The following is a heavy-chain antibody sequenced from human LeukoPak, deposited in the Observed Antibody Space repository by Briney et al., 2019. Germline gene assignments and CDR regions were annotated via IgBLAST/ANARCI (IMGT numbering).Heavy chain of an antibody. J-gene: IGHJ4*02. CDR2: IYSSGST. V-gene: IGHV4-30-4*01. CDR1: GGSISSGDYY. Sequence: PSETLSLTCTVSGGSISSGDYYWSWIRQPPGKGLEWIGSIYSSGSTYYNPPLQSRVTISVATSQNHFSLKLNSVTAADTAVYYCARSPDRGTMIVVLAFDYWGQGTLVTVSS. D-gene: IGHD3-22*01. CDR3: ARSPDRGTMIVVLAFDY.